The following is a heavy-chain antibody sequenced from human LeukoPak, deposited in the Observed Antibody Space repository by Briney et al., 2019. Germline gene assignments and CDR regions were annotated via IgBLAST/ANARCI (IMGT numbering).Heavy chain of an antibody. CDR2: IYYSGST. J-gene: IGHJ5*02. D-gene: IGHD3-16*01. V-gene: IGHV4-59*01. CDR3: AGEGDYRPPPNWFDP. CDR1: GGSISSYY. Sequence: SETLSLTCTVSGGSISSYYWSWIRQPPGKGLEWIGYIYYSGSTNYNPSLKSRVTISVDTSKNQFSLKLSSVTAADTAVYYCAGEGDYRPPPNWFDPWGQGTLVTVSS.